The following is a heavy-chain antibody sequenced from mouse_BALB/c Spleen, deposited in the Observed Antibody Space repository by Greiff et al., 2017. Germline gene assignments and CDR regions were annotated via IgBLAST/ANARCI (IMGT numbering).Heavy chain of an antibody. Sequence: DVKLVESGGGLVQPGGSRKLSCAASGFTFSSFGMHWVRQAPEKGLEWVAYISSGSSTIYYADTVKGRFTISRDNPKNTLFLQMTSLRSEDTAMYYCARSDCDVWFAYWGQGTLVTVSA. CDR3: ARSDCDVWFAY. J-gene: IGHJ3*01. CDR1: GFTFSSFG. V-gene: IGHV5-17*02. CDR2: ISSGSSTI.